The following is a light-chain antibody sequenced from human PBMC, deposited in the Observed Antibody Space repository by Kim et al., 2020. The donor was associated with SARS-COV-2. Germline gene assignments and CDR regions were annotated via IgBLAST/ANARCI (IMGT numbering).Light chain of an antibody. CDR3: SALDTRLRARV. V-gene: IGLV10-54*02. J-gene: IGLJ3*02. CDR2: RNH. CDR1: SNIVFNQG. Sequence: QTAPPTWPVNSNIVFNQGAAWRKHHQVHPPTLLSYRNHTRPSVISERFSASRAGNTASLTISGLQPEDEAHYNSSALDTRLRARVFGAGTKLTVL.